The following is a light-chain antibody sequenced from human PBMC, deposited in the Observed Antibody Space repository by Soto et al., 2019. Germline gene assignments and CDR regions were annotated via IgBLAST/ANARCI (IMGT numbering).Light chain of an antibody. CDR3: MQPLLTPYT. Sequence: DIVMTQSPLSLPVTPGEPASFSCRSSQSLLHSNGYNYLDWYLQKPGQSPQLLIYLGSHRASWVPDRFSGSGSGTDFTLTISRVEAEDVGFYYCMQPLLTPYTFGQGTKLDI. CDR2: LGS. CDR1: QSLLHSNGYNY. J-gene: IGKJ2*01. V-gene: IGKV2-28*01.